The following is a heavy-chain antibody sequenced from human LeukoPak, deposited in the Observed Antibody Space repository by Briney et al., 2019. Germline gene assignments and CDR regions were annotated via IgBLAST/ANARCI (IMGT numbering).Heavy chain of an antibody. D-gene: IGHD2-15*01. V-gene: IGHV3-53*01. CDR3: ARDHRSGGSCYSDY. CDR2: IYSGGST. CDR1: GFTVSSNY. J-gene: IGHJ4*02. Sequence: GGSLRLSCAASGFTVSSNYMSWVRQAPGKGLEWVSVIYSGGSTYYSDSVKGRFTISRDNSKNTLYLQLNSLRAEDTAVYYCARDHRSGGSCYSDYWGQGTLVTVSS.